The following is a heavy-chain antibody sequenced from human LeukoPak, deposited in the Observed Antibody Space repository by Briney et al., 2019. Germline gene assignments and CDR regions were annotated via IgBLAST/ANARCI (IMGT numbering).Heavy chain of an antibody. V-gene: IGHV3-23*01. D-gene: IGHD3-22*01. CDR3: AKVRDYFDSSGYRYYFDY. Sequence: GGSLRLSCAASGFTFSIYAMSWVRQAPGKGLEWVSAIRGSGGSTYYADSVKGRFTISRDNFKNTLHLQMNSLRAEDTAVYYCAKVRDYFDSSGYRYYFDYWGQGTLVTVSS. CDR2: IRGSGGST. CDR1: GFTFSIYA. J-gene: IGHJ4*02.